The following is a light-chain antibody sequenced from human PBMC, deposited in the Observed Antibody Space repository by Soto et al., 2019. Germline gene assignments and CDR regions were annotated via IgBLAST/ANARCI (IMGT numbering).Light chain of an antibody. J-gene: IGKJ5*01. CDR1: QSVKTF. CDR3: QQANSFPIT. Sequence: IGLTQSPANLSMSPGERATLSCRASQSVKTFLVWYQQRPGQAPRLLIHDASHRAAGIPARFSGSGSGTDFTLTISSLQPEDFATYYCQQANSFPITSGQGTRPEIK. V-gene: IGKV3-11*01. CDR2: DAS.